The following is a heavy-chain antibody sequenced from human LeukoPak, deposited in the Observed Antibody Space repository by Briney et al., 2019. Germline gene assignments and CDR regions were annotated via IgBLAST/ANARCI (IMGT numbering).Heavy chain of an antibody. D-gene: IGHD3-10*01. CDR2: IKSKTEGRTT. V-gene: IGHV3-15*01. CDR3: TTDMLRGVQMGD. J-gene: IGHJ4*02. Sequence: GGSLRLSCATSGFTFTYAWLSWVRQAPGKGLEWVGRIKSKTEGRTTDYAAPVKGRFTIPRDDSKKTLYLQMNSLKTEDTAVYYCTTDMLRGVQMGDWGRGTLVTVSS. CDR1: GFTFTYAW.